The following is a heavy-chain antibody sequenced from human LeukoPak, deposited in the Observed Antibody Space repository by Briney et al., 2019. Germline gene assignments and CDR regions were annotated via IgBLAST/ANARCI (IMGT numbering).Heavy chain of an antibody. Sequence: GGSLRLSCAASGFTVSSNYMSWVRQAPGKGLEWVSVIYSGGSTYYADSVKGRFTISRDNSKNTLYLQMNSLRAEDTALYYCTKDIRYYYDSSDPPSFDYWGQGTLVTVSS. V-gene: IGHV3-53*05. CDR1: GFTVSSNY. CDR3: TKDIRYYYDSSDPPSFDY. CDR2: IYSGGST. D-gene: IGHD3-22*01. J-gene: IGHJ4*02.